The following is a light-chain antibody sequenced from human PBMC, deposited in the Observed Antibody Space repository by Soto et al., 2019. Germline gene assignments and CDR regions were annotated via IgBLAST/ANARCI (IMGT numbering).Light chain of an antibody. CDR1: SSDVGGYNY. V-gene: IGLV2-14*01. CDR3: SSYDSNSIYV. J-gene: IGLJ1*01. Sequence: QSALTQPASVSGSPGQSITISCTGTSSDVGGYNYVSWYQQPPGKAPKLMIYDVSHRPSGVSNRFSGYKSGNTASLTIAGLQAEDEDYYYCSSYDSNSIYVFGTGTKLTVL. CDR2: DVS.